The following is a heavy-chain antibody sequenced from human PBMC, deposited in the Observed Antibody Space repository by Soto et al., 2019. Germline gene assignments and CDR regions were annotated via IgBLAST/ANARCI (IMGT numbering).Heavy chain of an antibody. D-gene: IGHD1-1*01. CDR3: ARLYTNNWFVPHY. CDR1: GASITNKNYY. CDR2: VYYTGST. J-gene: IGHJ4*02. Sequence: TSETLSLTCSVSGASITNKNYYWGWLRQPPGKGLEWIGSVYYTGSTTYNPSLKSRLTMSVDTSKNQFSLKLYSVTAADTAIYYCARLYTNNWFVPHYWGQGALVTVSS. V-gene: IGHV4-39*01.